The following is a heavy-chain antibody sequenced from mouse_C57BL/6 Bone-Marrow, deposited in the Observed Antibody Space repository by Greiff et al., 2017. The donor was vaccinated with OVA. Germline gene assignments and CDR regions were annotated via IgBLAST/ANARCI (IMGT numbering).Heavy chain of an antibody. CDR3: ARHDDGYHWYFDV. CDR2: INSVGGST. V-gene: IGHV5-2*01. J-gene: IGHJ1*03. CDR1: EYEFPSHD. D-gene: IGHD2-3*01. Sequence: VQLKESGGGLVQPGESLKLSCESNEYEFPSHDMSWVRKTPEKRLELVAAINSVGGSTYYPDTMERRFIISRDNTKKTLYLQMSSLRSEDTALYYCARHDDGYHWYFDVWGTGTTVTVSS.